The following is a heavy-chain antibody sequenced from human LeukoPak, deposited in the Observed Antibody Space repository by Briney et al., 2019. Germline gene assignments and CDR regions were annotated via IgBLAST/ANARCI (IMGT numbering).Heavy chain of an antibody. Sequence: ASVKDSCKASGYTFTGYYMHGVRQAPGQEREGMGWINPNSGGTNYAQKFQGRVTMTRDTSISTAYMELSRLRSDDTAVYYCARDRSYGLGFDYWGQGTLVTVSS. D-gene: IGHD5-18*01. J-gene: IGHJ4*02. CDR3: ARDRSYGLGFDY. CDR1: GYTFTGYY. V-gene: IGHV1-2*02. CDR2: INPNSGGT.